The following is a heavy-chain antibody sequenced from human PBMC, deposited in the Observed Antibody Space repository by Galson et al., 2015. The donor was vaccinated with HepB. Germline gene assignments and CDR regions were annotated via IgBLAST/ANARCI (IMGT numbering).Heavy chain of an antibody. D-gene: IGHD6-19*01. CDR3: GGSIAVAGTRIRYFDY. J-gene: IGHJ4*02. V-gene: IGHV1-24*01. Sequence: SCKVSGYTLTELSMHWVRQAPGKGLEWMGGFDPEDGETIYAQKFQGRVTMTEDTSTDTAYMELSSLRSEDTAVYYCGGSIAVAGTRIRYFDYWGQGTLVTVSS. CDR1: GYTLTELS. CDR2: FDPEDGET.